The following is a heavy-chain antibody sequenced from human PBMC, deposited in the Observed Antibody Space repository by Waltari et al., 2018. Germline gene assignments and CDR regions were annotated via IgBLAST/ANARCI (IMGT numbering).Heavy chain of an antibody. CDR1: GGSFSGYY. CDR3: ARDRRKLVLGYYYYYMDV. CDR2: INHSGST. V-gene: IGHV4-34*01. D-gene: IGHD6-6*01. Sequence: QVQLQQWGAGLLKPSETLSLTCAVYGGSFSGYYWSGIRQPPGKGLEWIGEINHSGSTNYNPSLKSRVTISVDTSKNQFSLKLSSVTAADTAVYYCARDRRKLVLGYYYYYMDVWGKGTTVTVSS. J-gene: IGHJ6*03.